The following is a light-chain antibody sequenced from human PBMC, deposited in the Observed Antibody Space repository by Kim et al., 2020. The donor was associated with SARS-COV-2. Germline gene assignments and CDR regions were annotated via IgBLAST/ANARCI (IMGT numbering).Light chain of an antibody. V-gene: IGKV3-11*01. CDR2: DAS. Sequence: EIVLTQSPATLSLSPGGEATVTCRASQNFIRYFTWYQQKPGHTPRLLIYDASNRAHGIPARFSGSGSGTNFTLSITHVEPEDFAVFYCQQRIGWPRTIGQGITLEI. CDR1: QNFIRY. CDR3: QQRIGWPRT. J-gene: IGKJ2*01.